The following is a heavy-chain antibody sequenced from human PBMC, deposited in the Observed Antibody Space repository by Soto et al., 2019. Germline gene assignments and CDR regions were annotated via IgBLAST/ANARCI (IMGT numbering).Heavy chain of an antibody. CDR3: DRGGGEGAFDI. Sequence: PSETLSLTCAVSGGSISSGGYSWSWIRQRPGKGLEWIGYSYHSGNTYYNPSLNSRVTISVDRSNNQFSLKLSSVTAADTAVYYCDRGGGEGAFDIWGQGTMVTVSS. V-gene: IGHV4-30-2*01. CDR1: GGSISSGGYS. CDR2: SYHSGNT. J-gene: IGHJ3*02.